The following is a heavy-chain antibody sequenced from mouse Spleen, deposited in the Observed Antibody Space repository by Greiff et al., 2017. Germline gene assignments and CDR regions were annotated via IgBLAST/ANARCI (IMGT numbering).Heavy chain of an antibody. CDR2: IWSDGST. CDR3: GRHGDPFYAMDY. CDR1: GFSLTSYG. Sequence: QVQLKETGPGLVAPSQCLSITCTVSGFSLTSYGVHWVRQPPGKGLEWLVVIWSDGSTNYNSALKSRLSISKDNSKSQVFLKMNSLQTDDKDKYYCGRHGDPFYAMDYWGQGTSVNVSS. V-gene: IGHV2-6-1*01. J-gene: IGHJ4*01.